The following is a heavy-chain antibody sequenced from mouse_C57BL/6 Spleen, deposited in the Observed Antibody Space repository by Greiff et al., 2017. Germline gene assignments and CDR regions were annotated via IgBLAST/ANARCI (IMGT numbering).Heavy chain of an antibody. CDR3: ASSPFYYGSSVTWGDY. CDR2: IYPGDGDT. CDR1: GYAFSSSW. Sequence: QVQLQQSGPELVKPGASVKISCKASGYAFSSSWMNWVKQRPGKGLEWIGRIYPGDGDTNYNGKFKGKATLTADKSSSTAYMQLSSLTSEDSAVYFCASSPFYYGSSVTWGDYWGQGTSVTVSS. D-gene: IGHD1-1*01. J-gene: IGHJ4*01. V-gene: IGHV1-82*01.